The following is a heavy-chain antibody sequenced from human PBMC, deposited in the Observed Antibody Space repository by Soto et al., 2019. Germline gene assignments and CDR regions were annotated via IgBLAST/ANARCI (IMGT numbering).Heavy chain of an antibody. D-gene: IGHD3-9*01. CDR1: GGSISSSSYY. CDR3: ARQGPRRYFDRSLLGPNSFDP. J-gene: IGHJ5*02. V-gene: IGHV4-39*01. Sequence: QLQLQESGPGLVKPSETLSLTCTVSGGSISSSSYYWGWIRRPPGKGLEWIGRMYYSGSTYYNPSLKSRRNTPLNTSKTQFSQKLSSVTAADTALYYCARQGPRRYFDRSLLGPNSFDPWGQGTLVTVSS. CDR2: MYYSGST.